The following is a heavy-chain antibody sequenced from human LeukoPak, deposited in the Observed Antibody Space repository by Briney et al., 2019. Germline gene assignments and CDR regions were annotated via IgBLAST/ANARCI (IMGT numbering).Heavy chain of an antibody. J-gene: IGHJ6*03. V-gene: IGHV1-18*01. CDR2: ISAYNGNT. CDR3: ARVPAYSSRGNYYHYYYMDV. Sequence: ASVKVSCKASGYTFTSYGISWVRQAPGQGLEWMGWISAYNGNTNHAQKLQGRVTMTTDTSTNTAYMELRSLRSDDTAVYYCARVPAYSSRGNYYHYYYMDVWGKGTTVTVSS. CDR1: GYTFTSYG. D-gene: IGHD6-13*01.